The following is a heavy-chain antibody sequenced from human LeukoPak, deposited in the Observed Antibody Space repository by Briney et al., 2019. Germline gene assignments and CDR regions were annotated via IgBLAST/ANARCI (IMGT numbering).Heavy chain of an antibody. CDR1: GFTFSSYG. V-gene: IGHV3-30*18. J-gene: IGHJ4*02. CDR3: AKDLAEERYSSGWYVIDY. CDR2: ISYDGSNK. Sequence: GGSLRLSCAASGFTFSSYGMHWVRQAPGKGLEWVAVISYDGSNKYYADSVKGRFTISRDNSKNTLFLQMNSLRADDTAVYYCAKDLAEERYSSGWYVIDYWGQGTLVTVS. D-gene: IGHD6-19*01.